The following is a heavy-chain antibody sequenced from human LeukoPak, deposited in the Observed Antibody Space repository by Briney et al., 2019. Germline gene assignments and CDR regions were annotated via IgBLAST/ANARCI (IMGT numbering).Heavy chain of an antibody. D-gene: IGHD3-22*01. CDR2: INHSGST. J-gene: IGHJ4*02. V-gene: IGHV4-34*01. Sequence: KASETLSLTCAVYGGSFSGYYWSWIRQPPGKGLEWIGEINHSGSTNYNPSLKSRVTISVDTSKNQFSLKLSSVTAADTAVYYCAREIPSFGYDSSGYFEPVDYWGQGTLVTVSS. CDR3: AREIPSFGYDSSGYFEPVDY. CDR1: GGSFSGYY.